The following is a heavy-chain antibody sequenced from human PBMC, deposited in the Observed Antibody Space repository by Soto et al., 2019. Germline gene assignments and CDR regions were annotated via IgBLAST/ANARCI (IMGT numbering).Heavy chain of an antibody. CDR1: GFIFDNYA. J-gene: IGHJ4*02. D-gene: IGHD3-22*01. CDR3: AKGRYFDSSGGCANY. V-gene: IGHV3-23*01. Sequence: VQLSESGGGFIPPGASARLSCITSGFIFDNYAMSWVRQSPRRGLEWVAAISGSGHATYYTQSVKGRFIISRDKSKKTEFLQMNNLRAVETAVYYCAKGRYFDSSGGCANYWGLGTLVTVSS. CDR2: ISGSGHAT.